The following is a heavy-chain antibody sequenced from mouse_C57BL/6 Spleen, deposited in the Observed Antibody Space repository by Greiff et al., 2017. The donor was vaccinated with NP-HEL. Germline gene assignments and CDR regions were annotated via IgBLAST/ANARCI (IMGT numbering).Heavy chain of an antibody. CDR1: GFTFSSYT. Sequence: EVKLQESGGGLVKPGGSLKLSCAASGFTFSSYTMSWVRQTPEKRLEWVATISGGGGNTYYPDSVKGRFTISRDNAKNTLYLQMSSLRSEDTALYYCARETGTYFDVWGTGTTVTVSS. CDR2: ISGGGGNT. D-gene: IGHD4-1*01. V-gene: IGHV5-9*01. J-gene: IGHJ1*03. CDR3: ARETGTYFDV.